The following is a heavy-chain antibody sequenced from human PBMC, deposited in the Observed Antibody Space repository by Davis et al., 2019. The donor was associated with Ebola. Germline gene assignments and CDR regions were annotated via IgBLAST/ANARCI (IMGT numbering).Heavy chain of an antibody. CDR2: IYSGGST. J-gene: IGHJ4*02. Sequence: ETLSLTCTVSGGSISSSSYYWGWIRQPPGKGLEWVSVIYSGGSTYYADSVKGRFTISRDNSKNTLYLQMNSLRAEDTAVYYCAREAHYYDSSGYYAYFDYWGQGTLVTVSS. CDR1: GGSISSSSYY. V-gene: IGHV3-66*01. CDR3: AREAHYYDSSGYYAYFDY. D-gene: IGHD3-22*01.